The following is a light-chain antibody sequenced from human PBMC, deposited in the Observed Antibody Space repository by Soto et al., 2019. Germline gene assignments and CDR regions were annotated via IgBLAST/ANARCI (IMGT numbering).Light chain of an antibody. V-gene: IGLV1-40*01. J-gene: IGLJ2*01. CDR3: QSYDSSLSGHVV. Sequence: QSVLPQPPSVSGAPGQRVTISCTGSSSNIGAGYNVHWYQQLPGTAPKLLIYSNSNRPSGVPDRFSGSKSGTSASLAITGLQAEDEADYYCQSYDSSLSGHVVFGGGTKLTVL. CDR1: SSNIGAGYN. CDR2: SNS.